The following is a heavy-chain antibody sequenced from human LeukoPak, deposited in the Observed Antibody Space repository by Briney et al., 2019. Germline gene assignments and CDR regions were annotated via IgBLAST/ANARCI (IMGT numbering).Heavy chain of an antibody. CDR1: GYTFTGYY. CDR2: INPNSGGT. CDR3: AREGWYYDILTGFDYFDY. D-gene: IGHD3-9*01. Sequence: GASVKVSCKASGYTFTGYYMHWVRQAPGQGLGWMGWINPNSGGTDYAQKFQGRVTMTRDTSISTAYMELSRLRSDDTAVYYCAREGWYYDILTGFDYFDYWGQGTLVTVSS. V-gene: IGHV1-2*02. J-gene: IGHJ4*02.